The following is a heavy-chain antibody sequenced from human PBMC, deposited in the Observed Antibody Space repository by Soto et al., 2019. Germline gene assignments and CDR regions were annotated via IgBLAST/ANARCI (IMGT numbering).Heavy chain of an antibody. Sequence: GGSLRLSCAASGFTFSDCYMSWIRQAPGKGLEWVSYISSSGSTIYYADSVKGRFTISRDNAKNSLYLQMNSLRAEDTAVYYCARDYAVTTLDYWGQGTLVTVSS. CDR2: ISSSGSTI. V-gene: IGHV3-11*01. D-gene: IGHD4-4*01. CDR1: GFTFSDCY. J-gene: IGHJ4*02. CDR3: ARDYAVTTLDY.